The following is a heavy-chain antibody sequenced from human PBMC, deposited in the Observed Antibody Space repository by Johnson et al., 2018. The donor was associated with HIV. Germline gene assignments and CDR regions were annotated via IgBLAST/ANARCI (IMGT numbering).Heavy chain of an antibody. V-gene: IGHV3-30-3*01. CDR2: ISYDGSNK. Sequence: QVQLVESGGGVVQPGRSLRLSCAASGFTFSSYAMYWVRQAPGKGLEWVAVISYDGSNKYYADSVKGRFTISRDNSKNTLYLQMNSLRAEDTAVYYCARGGQLVAFDIWGQGTMVTVSS. J-gene: IGHJ3*02. CDR3: ARGGQLVAFDI. D-gene: IGHD6-6*01. CDR1: GFTFSSYA.